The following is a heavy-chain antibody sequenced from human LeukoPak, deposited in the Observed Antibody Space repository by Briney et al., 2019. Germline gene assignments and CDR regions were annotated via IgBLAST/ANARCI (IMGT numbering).Heavy chain of an antibody. CDR2: IHYSGST. D-gene: IGHD6-19*01. V-gene: IGHV4-59*08. CDR3: GRHAAVAGRGAFDI. CDR1: GGSISSYY. J-gene: IGHJ3*02. Sequence: SETLSPTCTVSGGSISSYYWSWIRQPPGKGLEWIGYIHYSGSTNYNPSLKSRVTISVDTSKNQFSLKLSSVTAADTAVYYCGRHAAVAGRGAFDIWGQGAMVTVSS.